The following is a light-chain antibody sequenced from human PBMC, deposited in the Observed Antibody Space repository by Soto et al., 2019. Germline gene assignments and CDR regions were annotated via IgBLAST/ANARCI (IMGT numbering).Light chain of an antibody. CDR2: DNN. J-gene: IGLJ2*01. CDR1: RSNIGALYD. V-gene: IGLV1-40*01. CDR3: HSYDNSLSGHVV. Sequence: QSVLTQPPSVSGAPGQRVTISCTGSRSNIGALYDVNWYQQLPGTAPKLLIYDNNNRPSGVPDRFSGSKSGTSASLAITGLQAEDEADYYCHSYDNSLSGHVVFGGGTKVTVL.